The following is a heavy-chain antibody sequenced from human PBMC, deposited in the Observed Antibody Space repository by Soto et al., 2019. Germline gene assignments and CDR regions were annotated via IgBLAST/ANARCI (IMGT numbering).Heavy chain of an antibody. J-gene: IGHJ6*02. V-gene: IGHV1-3*01. CDR2: INAGNGNT. CDR3: ARDQAVIAAAGTDVYYYYCGMDV. Sequence: ASVKVSCKASGYTFTSYAMHWVRQAPGQRLEWMGWINAGNGNTKYSQKFQGRVTITRDTSTSTAYMELSSLRSEDTAVYYCARDQAVIAAAGTDVYYYYCGMDVWGQGTTVTVSS. CDR1: GYTFTSYA. D-gene: IGHD6-13*01.